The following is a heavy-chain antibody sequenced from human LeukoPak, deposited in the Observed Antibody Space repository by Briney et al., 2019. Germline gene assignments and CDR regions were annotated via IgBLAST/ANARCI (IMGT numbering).Heavy chain of an antibody. D-gene: IGHD4-17*01. Sequence: PGGSLSLSCAASGFTFNNYGMHWVRQAPGKGLEWVAFIRYDGENKFSADSVRGRFTISRDNSKNTLYLQMHSLSRDDTRVYYCAKEADGEYDLLGHGGQGTLVTVPS. CDR3: AKEADGEYDLLGH. V-gene: IGHV3-30*02. J-gene: IGHJ4*02. CDR1: GFTFNNYG. CDR2: IRYDGENK.